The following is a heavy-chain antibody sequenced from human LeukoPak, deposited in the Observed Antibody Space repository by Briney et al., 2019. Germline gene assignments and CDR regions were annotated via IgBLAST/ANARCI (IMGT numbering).Heavy chain of an antibody. CDR2: ISSSSSYI. J-gene: IGHJ4*02. CDR1: GFTFSSYS. CDR3: GRGGEWELLGDY. V-gene: IGHV3-21*01. Sequence: GGSLRLSCAASGFTFSSYSMNWVRQAPGKGLEWVSSISSSSSYIYYADSVKGRFTISRDNAKNSLYLQMNSLRSEDTAVYYCGRGGEWELLGDYWGQGTLVTVSS. D-gene: IGHD1-26*01.